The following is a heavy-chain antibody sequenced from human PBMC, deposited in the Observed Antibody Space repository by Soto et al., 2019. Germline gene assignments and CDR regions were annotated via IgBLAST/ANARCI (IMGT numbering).Heavy chain of an antibody. V-gene: IGHV3-53*01. CDR1: GFTVSSNF. J-gene: IGHJ5*02. CDR2: IYTGGFT. D-gene: IGHD2-2*01. Sequence: QLVESGGGLIQPGGSLRLSCAASGFTVSSNFMTWVRQAPGKGLEWVSVIYTGGFTYYTDSVKGRFTISRDNSKNTVFLQMNTLRAQYTAVYYCARGAPAYWFDPWGQGTLVTVSS. CDR3: ARGAPAYWFDP.